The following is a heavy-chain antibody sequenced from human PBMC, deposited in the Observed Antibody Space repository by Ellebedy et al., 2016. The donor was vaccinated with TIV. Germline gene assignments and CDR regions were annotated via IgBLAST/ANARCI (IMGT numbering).Heavy chain of an antibody. CDR1: GFTFSSYA. CDR2: ISYDGNNQ. CDR3: ARDSNYLDNNGSLDS. V-gene: IGHV3-30-3*01. Sequence: GESLKISXAASGFTFSSYAMHWVRQAPGKGLEWVAVISYDGNNQFYADSVKGRFTISRDDSNNTLSLQMNSLRPEDTALYFCARDSNYLDNNGSLDSWGQGTLVTVSP. D-gene: IGHD3-22*01. J-gene: IGHJ5*01.